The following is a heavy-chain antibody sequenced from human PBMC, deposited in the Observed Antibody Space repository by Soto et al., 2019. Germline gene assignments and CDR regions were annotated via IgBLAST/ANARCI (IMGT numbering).Heavy chain of an antibody. CDR1: GGSISSGGYY. CDR3: ARSTSFGGLWFGEFPYYFDY. D-gene: IGHD3-10*01. J-gene: IGHJ4*02. V-gene: IGHV4-31*03. Sequence: SETLSLTCTFSGGSISSGGYYWSWIRQHPGKGLEWIGYIYYSGSTYYNPSLKSRVTISVDTSKNQFSLKLSSVTAADTAVYYCARSTSFGGLWFGEFPYYFDYWGQGTLVTVSS. CDR2: IYYSGST.